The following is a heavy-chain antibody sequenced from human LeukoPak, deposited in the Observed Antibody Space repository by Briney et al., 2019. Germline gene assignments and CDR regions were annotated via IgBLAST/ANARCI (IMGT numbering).Heavy chain of an antibody. J-gene: IGHJ5*02. CDR3: ARGEYWFDP. Sequence: SQTLSLTCAVSGGSISSGGYSWRWIRQPPGRGLEWIGYIYHSGSTYYNPSLKSRVTISVDRSKNQFSLKLSSVTAADTAVYYCARGEYWFDPWGQGTLVTVSS. V-gene: IGHV4-30-2*01. CDR2: IYHSGST. CDR1: GGSISSGGYS.